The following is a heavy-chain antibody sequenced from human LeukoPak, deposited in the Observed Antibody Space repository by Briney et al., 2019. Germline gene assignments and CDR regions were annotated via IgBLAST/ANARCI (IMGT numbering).Heavy chain of an antibody. D-gene: IGHD2-2*01. J-gene: IGHJ6*03. CDR1: GFTFSSYG. CDR3: AKDVRYCSSTSCYSPHYYYYYMDV. V-gene: IGHV3-30*02. Sequence: PGGSLRLSCAASGFTFSSYGMHWVRQAPGKGLEWVAFIRYDGSNKYYADSVKGRFTISRDNSKNTLYLQMNSLRAEDTAVYYCAKDVRYCSSTSCYSPHYYYYYMDVWGKGTTVTISS. CDR2: IRYDGSNK.